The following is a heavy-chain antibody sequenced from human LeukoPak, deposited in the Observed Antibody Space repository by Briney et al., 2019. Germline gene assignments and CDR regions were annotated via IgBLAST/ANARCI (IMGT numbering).Heavy chain of an antibody. CDR3: ARCSSGWYLDS. CDR2: IYPGDSDT. Sequence: GESLKISCKGSGYTFTSYWIGWVRQMPGKGLEWMGIIYPGDSDTRYSPSFQGQVTISADKSITTAHLQWSSLEASDTAIYCCARCSSGWYLDSWGQGTLVTVSS. CDR1: GYTFTSYW. J-gene: IGHJ4*02. D-gene: IGHD6-19*01. V-gene: IGHV5-51*01.